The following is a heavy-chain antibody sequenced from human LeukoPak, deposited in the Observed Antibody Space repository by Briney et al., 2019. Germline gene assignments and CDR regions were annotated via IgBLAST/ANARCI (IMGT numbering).Heavy chain of an antibody. V-gene: IGHV4-59*01. Sequence: PSDTLSLTCTGSGGSIASYYWSWIRQSPGKRLEWIASINYSGRTKLNPSLQSRVTISLDMSNNHFSLQLRSVTAADTAIYYCARVETVVTSFDYWGQGTLVTVSS. CDR1: GGSIASYY. J-gene: IGHJ4*02. CDR3: ARVETVVTSFDY. CDR2: INYSGRT. D-gene: IGHD4-23*01.